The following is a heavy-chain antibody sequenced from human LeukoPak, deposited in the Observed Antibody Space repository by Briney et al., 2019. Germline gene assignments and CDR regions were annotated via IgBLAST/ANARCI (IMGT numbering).Heavy chain of an antibody. CDR2: IWYDGSNK. Sequence: GGSLRLSCAASGFTFSSYGMHWVRQAPGKGLEWVAVIWYDGSNKYHADSVKGRFTISRDNSKNTLYLQMNSLRAEDTAVYYCARDSRRYCSSTSCYRGEFDPWGQGTLVTVSS. CDR3: ARDSRRYCSSTSCYRGEFDP. CDR1: GFTFSSYG. J-gene: IGHJ5*02. D-gene: IGHD2-2*01. V-gene: IGHV3-33*01.